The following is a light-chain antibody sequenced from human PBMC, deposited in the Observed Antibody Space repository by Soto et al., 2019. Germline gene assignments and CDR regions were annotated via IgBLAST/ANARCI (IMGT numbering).Light chain of an antibody. CDR1: QSVSSNF. V-gene: IGKV3-20*01. Sequence: EIVMTQSPATLSVSPGERATLSCRASQSVSSNFFAWYQQKPGQAPRLVIYGASSRPTGIPDRFSGSGSETDFTLTISRLEPEDFAVYYCQHFGTFGQGTKVDIK. CDR3: QHFGT. CDR2: GAS. J-gene: IGKJ1*01.